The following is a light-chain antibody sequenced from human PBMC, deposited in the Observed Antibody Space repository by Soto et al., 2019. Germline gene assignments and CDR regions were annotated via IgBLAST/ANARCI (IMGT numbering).Light chain of an antibody. CDR3: LQIYSTPYT. V-gene: IGKV1-39*01. CDR2: AAS. CDR1: QSISSH. Sequence: DIQMTQSPSSLSASVGDRVIITCRASQSISSHLNWYQQRPGKAPKLLISAASSLQSGVPSRFSGSGSGTDFTLTISSLQPEDFATYCCLQIYSTPYTFGQGTKLEIK. J-gene: IGKJ2*01.